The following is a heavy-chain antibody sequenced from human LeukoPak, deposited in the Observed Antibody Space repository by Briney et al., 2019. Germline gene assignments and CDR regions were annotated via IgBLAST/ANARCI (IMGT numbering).Heavy chain of an antibody. D-gene: IGHD1-26*01. V-gene: IGHV1-18*01. CDR3: ARRSGTYSDFDY. CDR1: GYTFSSFG. J-gene: IGHJ4*02. Sequence: GASVKVSCKASGYTFSSFGISWVRQAPGQGLEWMGGISTDKSNTNHAQKFQGRVTMTTDTSTSTAYMELRGLRSDDTAVYYCARRSGTYSDFDYWGQGTLVTVSS. CDR2: ISTDKSNT.